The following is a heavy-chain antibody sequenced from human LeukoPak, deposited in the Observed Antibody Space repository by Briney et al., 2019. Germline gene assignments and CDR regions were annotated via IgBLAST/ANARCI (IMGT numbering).Heavy chain of an antibody. Sequence: GGSLRLSCAASGFTFSNYWMTWVRQAPGKGLEWVANIKQDGSEKYYVDSVKGRFTISRDNAKNSLYLQMNSLRAEDTAVYYCARGSPYFYGTDLDYWGQGTLVTVSS. CDR3: ARGSPYFYGTDLDY. CDR1: GFTFSNYW. J-gene: IGHJ4*02. D-gene: IGHD3-10*01. CDR2: IKQDGSEK. V-gene: IGHV3-7*01.